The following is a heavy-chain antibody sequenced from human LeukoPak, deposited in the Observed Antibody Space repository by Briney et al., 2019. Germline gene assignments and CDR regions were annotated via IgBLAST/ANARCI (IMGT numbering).Heavy chain of an antibody. D-gene: IGHD1-26*01. CDR1: GDLFIGAPYY. CDR3: ARVVGSTSWFDS. J-gene: IGHJ5*01. Sequence: SQTLSLTCSVSGDLFIGAPYYWSWVRQHPGKGLEWIAYTYYSGNSYYNPSLKSRITLSVDTSKNQFSLNLTPVTAADTAVYFCARVVGSTSWFDSWGQGTLVTVSS. V-gene: IGHV4-31*03. CDR2: TYYSGNS.